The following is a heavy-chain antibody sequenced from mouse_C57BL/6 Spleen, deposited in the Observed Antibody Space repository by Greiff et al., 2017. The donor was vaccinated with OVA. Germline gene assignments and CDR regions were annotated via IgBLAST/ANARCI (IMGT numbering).Heavy chain of an antibody. J-gene: IGHJ2*01. CDR1: GFTFTDYY. CDR3: ARYIPDGYYGDY. CDR2: IRNKANGYTT. Sequence: EVNVVESGGGLVQPGGSLSLSCAASGFTFTDYYMSWVRQPPGKALEWLGFIRNKANGYTTEYSASVKGRFTISRDNSQSILYLQMNALRAEDSATYYWARYIPDGYYGDYWGQGTTLTVSS. D-gene: IGHD2-3*01. V-gene: IGHV7-3*01.